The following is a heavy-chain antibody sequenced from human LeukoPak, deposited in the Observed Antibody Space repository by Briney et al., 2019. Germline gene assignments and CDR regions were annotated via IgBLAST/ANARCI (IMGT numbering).Heavy chain of an antibody. D-gene: IGHD6-19*01. CDR3: ASGSSYSSGWYAGY. V-gene: IGHV3-20*04. CDR2: TNWNGGTR. CDR1: GYTFQSHG. J-gene: IGHJ4*02. Sequence: GGSLRLSCAASGYTFQSHGMSWVRQAPGKGLEGVSGTNWNGGTRSYADAVKGRFTISRDNSKNTLYLQMNSVRDEGTAVYYCASGSSYSSGWYAGYWGQGTLVTVSS.